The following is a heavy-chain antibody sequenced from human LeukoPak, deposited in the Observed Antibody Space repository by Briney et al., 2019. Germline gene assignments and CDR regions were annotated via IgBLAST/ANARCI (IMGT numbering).Heavy chain of an antibody. Sequence: GRSLRLSCAASGFTFSIYAMNWVRQAPGKGLEWVTVISSDGSNEYYADSVKGRFTISRDNSKNTLYLQMNNLRTEDTAVYYCATDRASKGEQWLGYLSFWGQGTLVTVSS. CDR1: GFTFSIYA. V-gene: IGHV3-30*03. CDR2: ISSDGSNE. D-gene: IGHD6-19*01. J-gene: IGHJ4*02. CDR3: ATDRASKGEQWLGYLSF.